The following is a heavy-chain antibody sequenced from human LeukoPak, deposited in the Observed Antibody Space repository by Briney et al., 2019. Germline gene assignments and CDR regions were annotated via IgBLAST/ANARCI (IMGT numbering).Heavy chain of an antibody. J-gene: IGHJ3*02. D-gene: IGHD3-22*01. V-gene: IGHV3-21*01. CDR1: GFTFSSYA. Sequence: GGSLRLSCAASGFTFSSYAMSWVRQAPGKGLEWVSSISSSSSYIYYADSVKGRFTISRDNAKNSLYLQMNSLRAEDTAVYYCARDYYDSSGYSNPGAFDIWGQGTMVTVSS. CDR2: ISSSSSYI. CDR3: ARDYYDSSGYSNPGAFDI.